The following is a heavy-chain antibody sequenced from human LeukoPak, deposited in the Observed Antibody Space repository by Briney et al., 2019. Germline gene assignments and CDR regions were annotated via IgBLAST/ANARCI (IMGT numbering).Heavy chain of an antibody. J-gene: IGHJ4*02. V-gene: IGHV3-15*01. CDR2: IKSKSGGETT. CDR1: GFTFNNAW. CDR3: TTDGGDFWSGYFDY. Sequence: GGSLRLSCAASGFTFNNAWMNWVRQAPGKGLEWVGRIKSKSGGETTDYAAPVKGRFTISRDDSKNTLYLQMNSLKTEDTAVYYCTTDGGDFWSGYFDYWGQGTLVTVSS. D-gene: IGHD3-3*01.